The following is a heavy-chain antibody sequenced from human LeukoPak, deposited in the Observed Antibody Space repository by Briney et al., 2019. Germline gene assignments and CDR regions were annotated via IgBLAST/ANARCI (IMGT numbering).Heavy chain of an antibody. D-gene: IGHD6-13*01. V-gene: IGHV1-3*03. Sequence: GSVKVSCKASGYTFTSYAMHWVRQAPGQRLEWMGWINAGNGNTKYSQEFQGRVTITRDTSASTAYMELSSLRSEDMAVYYCARGGSSWRNFDYWGQGTLVTVSS. J-gene: IGHJ4*02. CDR2: INAGNGNT. CDR3: ARGGSSWRNFDY. CDR1: GYTFTSYA.